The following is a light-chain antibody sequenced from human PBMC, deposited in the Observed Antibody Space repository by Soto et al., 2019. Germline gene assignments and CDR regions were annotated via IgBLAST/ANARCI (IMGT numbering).Light chain of an antibody. Sequence: EIVLTQSPATLSVSPGERVTLSCRASQSVSDNLAWYQQKPGQAPRLLIYGASIRATDIPARFSGSGSGTEFSLTISSLQSEDFAVYYCQQYNDWPLTFGGGIKVEIK. J-gene: IGKJ4*01. CDR3: QQYNDWPLT. V-gene: IGKV3D-15*01. CDR2: GAS. CDR1: QSVSDN.